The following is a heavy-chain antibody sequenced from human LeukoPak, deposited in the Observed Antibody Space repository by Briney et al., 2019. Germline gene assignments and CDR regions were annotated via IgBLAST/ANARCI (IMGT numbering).Heavy chain of an antibody. CDR2: ISGSGGST. D-gene: IGHD3-22*01. CDR3: AKLDYYDIDY. Sequence: GGSLRLSCAASGFTFSSYAMSGVRQAPGKGLEGVSAISGSGGSTYYADSVKGRFTISRDNSKNTRYLQMHSLRAEDTAVYYCAKLDYYDIDYWGQGTLVTVSS. J-gene: IGHJ4*02. V-gene: IGHV3-23*01. CDR1: GFTFSSYA.